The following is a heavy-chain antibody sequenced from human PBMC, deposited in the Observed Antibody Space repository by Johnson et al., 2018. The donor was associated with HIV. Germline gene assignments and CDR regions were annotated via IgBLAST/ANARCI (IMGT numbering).Heavy chain of an antibody. D-gene: IGHD4-23*01. V-gene: IGHV3-30*02. Sequence: VQLVESGGGVVRPGGSLRLSCAASGFTFSSYGMHWVRQAPGKGLEWVAFIRYDGSNKYYADSVKGRFTISRDNSKNTLYLQMNSLRAEDTAVYYCARDLVYGGNFRAFDIWGQGTMVTVSS. J-gene: IGHJ3*02. CDR3: ARDLVYGGNFRAFDI. CDR2: IRYDGSNK. CDR1: GFTFSSYG.